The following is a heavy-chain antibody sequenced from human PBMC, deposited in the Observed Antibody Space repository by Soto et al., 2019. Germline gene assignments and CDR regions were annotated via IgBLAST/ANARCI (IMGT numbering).Heavy chain of an antibody. D-gene: IGHD3-3*01. CDR3: ANGGYDTTIRV. CDR1: VFTFISYA. J-gene: IGHJ6*02. Sequence: PGWSLRLSCAASVFTFISYAMRWVRQAPGKGLEWVSAISGSGGSTYYADSVKGRFTISRDNSKNTLYLQMNSLRAEDTAVYYCANGGYDTTIRVWGQGTTVTVSS. V-gene: IGHV3-23*01. CDR2: ISGSGGST.